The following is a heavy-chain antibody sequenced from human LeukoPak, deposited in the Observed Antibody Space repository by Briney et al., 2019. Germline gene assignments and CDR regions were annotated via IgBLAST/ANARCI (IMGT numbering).Heavy chain of an antibody. CDR2: ISAYNGNT. Sequence: ASVKVSCKASGYTFTSYGISWVRQAPGQGLEWMGWISAYNGNTNYAQKLQGRVTMTTDTSTSTTYMELRSLRSDDTAVYYCARDRTSSWYVYYYYYMDVWGKGTTVTISS. V-gene: IGHV1-18*01. D-gene: IGHD6-13*01. CDR1: GYTFTSYG. CDR3: ARDRTSSWYVYYYYYMDV. J-gene: IGHJ6*03.